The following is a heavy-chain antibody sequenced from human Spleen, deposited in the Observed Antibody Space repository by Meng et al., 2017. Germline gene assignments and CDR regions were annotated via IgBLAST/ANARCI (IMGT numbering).Heavy chain of an antibody. CDR1: GFTFSSYS. Sequence: LSLTCAASGFTFSSYSMNWVRQAPGKGLEWVSAISGSGGSTYYADSVKGRFTISRDNSKNTLYLQMNSLRAEDTAIYYCAKSPEYASGTYLDSWGQGTLVTVSS. V-gene: IGHV3-23*01. CDR2: ISGSGGST. CDR3: AKSPEYASGTYLDS. J-gene: IGHJ5*01. D-gene: IGHD3-10*01.